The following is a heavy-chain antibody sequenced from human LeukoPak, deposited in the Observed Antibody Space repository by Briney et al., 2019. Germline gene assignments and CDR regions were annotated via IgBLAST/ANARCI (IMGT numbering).Heavy chain of an antibody. CDR1: GGYIISRSHY. Sequence: SETLSLTCTVSGGYIISRSHYWGWIRQPPGKGLEWIGSVYYSGNTYYNPSLKTRATISIDTPTSKNQFSLTLSSVTAADTAVYYCARHHAEILVPNDWGQGTLVTVSS. V-gene: IGHV4-39*01. CDR2: VYYSGNT. D-gene: IGHD1-1*01. CDR3: ARHHAEILVPND. J-gene: IGHJ4*02.